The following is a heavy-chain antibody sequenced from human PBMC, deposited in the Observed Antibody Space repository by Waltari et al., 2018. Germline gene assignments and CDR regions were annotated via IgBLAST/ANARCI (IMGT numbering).Heavy chain of an antibody. Sequence: EVQLLQSGAELVKPGTTVKIPCKVSGYSFGDSYIHWVQQAPGKGLQWMGLSDPEDGETIYADNFRDTITLTADTSTNTAYLELNNVSSQDTAVFYCATALGDNISASRAFEIWGQGTMITVAS. CDR3: ATALGDNISASRAFEI. CDR1: GYSFGDSY. D-gene: IGHD1-20*01. V-gene: IGHV1-69-2*01. CDR2: SDPEDGET. J-gene: IGHJ3*02.